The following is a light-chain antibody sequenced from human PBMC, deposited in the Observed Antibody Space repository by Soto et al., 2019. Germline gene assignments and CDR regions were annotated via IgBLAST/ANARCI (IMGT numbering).Light chain of an antibody. J-gene: IGLJ2*01. V-gene: IGLV2-14*01. CDR2: GVN. CDR1: SSDIGASEF. CDR3: SSSTTSDTLI. Sequence: QAVVTQPASVSGSPGQSITISCTGSSSDIGASEFVSWYQQFPGKAPKLMIYGVNSRPSGVSYRFSGSKSGNTASLTISGLQPEDESHYYCSSSTTSDTLIFGGGTKVTVL.